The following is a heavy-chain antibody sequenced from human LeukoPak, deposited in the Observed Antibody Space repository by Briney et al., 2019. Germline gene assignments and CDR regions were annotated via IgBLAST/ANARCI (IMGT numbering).Heavy chain of an antibody. CDR3: AKAPGGRFDY. D-gene: IGHD1-26*01. CDR2: ISSSSSYI. Sequence: GGSLRLSCAASGFTFSRYSMNWVRQAPGKGLEWVSSISSSSSYIYYTDSVKGRFTISRDNSKNTLYLQMNSLRAEDTAVYYCAKAPGGRFDYWGQGTLVTVSS. J-gene: IGHJ4*02. V-gene: IGHV3-21*04. CDR1: GFTFSRYS.